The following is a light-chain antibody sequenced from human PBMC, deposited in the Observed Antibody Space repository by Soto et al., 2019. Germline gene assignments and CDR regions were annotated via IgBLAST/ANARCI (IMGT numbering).Light chain of an antibody. CDR1: QSIGRF. CDR2: DAS. J-gene: IGKJ1*01. V-gene: IGKV1-5*01. Sequence: DIQGTQSPSTLSASVGDIVTITCRASQSIGRFLAWYQHQPGKAPKLLIYDASTLESGVPSRFSGTGSGTEFTFSITSLQPEDFGTYYCQQCYMGWTFGQGTKVDIK. CDR3: QQCYMGWT.